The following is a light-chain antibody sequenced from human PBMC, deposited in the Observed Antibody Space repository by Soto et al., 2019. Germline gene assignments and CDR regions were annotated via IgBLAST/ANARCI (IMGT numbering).Light chain of an antibody. CDR3: QQYGRSPYT. CDR2: GAS. V-gene: IGKV3-20*01. J-gene: IGKJ5*01. CDR1: QSVSSSY. Sequence: EIVLTQSPGTLSLSPGERATLSCRASQSVSSSYLAWYQQKPGKAPRLLIYGASSRATGIPDRLSGSGAGTDFTRTISRLEPEDFAVYYCQQYGRSPYTFGQGTPLESK.